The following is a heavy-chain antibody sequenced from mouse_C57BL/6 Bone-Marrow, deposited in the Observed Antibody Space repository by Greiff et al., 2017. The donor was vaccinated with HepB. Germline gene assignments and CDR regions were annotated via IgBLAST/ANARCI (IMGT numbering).Heavy chain of an antibody. CDR2: IYPRDGST. J-gene: IGHJ2*01. V-gene: IGHV1-78*01. D-gene: IGHD2-1*01. CDR1: GYTFTDHT. CDR3: ARWGLNGHYGTYYFDY. Sequence: VQLQQSDAELVKPGASVKISCKVSGYTFTDHTIHWMKQRPEQGLEWIGYIYPRDGSTKYNEKFKGKATLTADKSSSTAYMQLNSLTSEDSAVYFCARWGLNGHYGTYYFDYWGQGTTLTVSS.